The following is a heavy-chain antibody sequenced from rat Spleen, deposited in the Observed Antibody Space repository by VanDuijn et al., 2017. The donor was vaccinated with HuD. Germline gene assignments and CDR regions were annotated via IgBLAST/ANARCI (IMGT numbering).Heavy chain of an antibody. V-gene: IGHV5-17*01. Sequence: EVQLVESGGGLVQPGWSLKLSCAASGFTFSDYTMAWVRQAPKKGLEWVAAIIYDGSNTYYRDSVKGRFTISRDNAKSTLYLQMDSLRSEDTAIYYCARPTTGIPFNYWGQGVMVTVSS. CDR2: IIYDGSNT. CDR3: ARPTTGIPFNY. D-gene: IGHD1-9*01. J-gene: IGHJ2*01. CDR1: GFTFSDYT.